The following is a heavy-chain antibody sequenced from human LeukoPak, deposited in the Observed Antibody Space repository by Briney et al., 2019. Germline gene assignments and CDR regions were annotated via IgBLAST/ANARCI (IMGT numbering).Heavy chain of an antibody. Sequence: GASVKVSCKASGYTFTSYGISWVRQAPGQGLGWIGWISLYNGNTNYAQKVQGRVTMTTETSTSTAYMELRSLRSDDTAVYYCARARDEYHYGTSAYSPFDYWGQGTLVTVSA. J-gene: IGHJ4*02. CDR1: GYTFTSYG. CDR3: ARARDEYHYGTSAYSPFDY. D-gene: IGHD3-22*01. V-gene: IGHV1-18*04. CDR2: ISLYNGNT.